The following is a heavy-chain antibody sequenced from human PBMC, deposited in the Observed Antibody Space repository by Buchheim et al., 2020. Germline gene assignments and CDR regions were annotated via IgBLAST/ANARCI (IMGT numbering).Heavy chain of an antibody. V-gene: IGHV3-33*01. Sequence: QVQLVESGGGVVQPGRSLRLSCAASGFTFSSYGMHWVRQAPGKGLEWVAVIWYDGSNKYYADSVKGRFTISRDNSKNTLYLQMNSLRAEDTAVYYCARDQGLMVYAQFDYWGQGTL. D-gene: IGHD2-8*01. J-gene: IGHJ4*02. CDR1: GFTFSSYG. CDR2: IWYDGSNK. CDR3: ARDQGLMVYAQFDY.